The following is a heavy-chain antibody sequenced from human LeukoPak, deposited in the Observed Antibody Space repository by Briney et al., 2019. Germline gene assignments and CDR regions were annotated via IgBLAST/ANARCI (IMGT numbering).Heavy chain of an antibody. CDR3: ARDNPGYCSSTSCYSYDY. CDR2: IYYSGST. J-gene: IGHJ4*02. Sequence: SETLSLTCTVSGGSISSYYWSWIRQPPGKGLEWIGYIYYSGSTNYNPSLKSRVTISVDTSKDQFSLKLSSVTAADTAVYYCARDNPGYCSSTSCYSYDYWGQGTLVTVSS. D-gene: IGHD2-2*01. CDR1: GGSISSYY. V-gene: IGHV4-59*01.